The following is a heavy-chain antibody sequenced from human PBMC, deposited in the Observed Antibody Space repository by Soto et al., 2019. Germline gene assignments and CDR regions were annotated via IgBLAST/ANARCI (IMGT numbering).Heavy chain of an antibody. D-gene: IGHD5-18*01. Sequence: QLQLQESGPGLVNPSETLSLTCTVSGGSISSRFYYWGWIRQPPGKGLEWIGSIYYTGSTYYNPSLKSRITISVDTSKNQLSLKVNSVTAADTAVYYCARHPAKRGYSFCLPGGYFDSWGQGTLVTVSS. CDR2: IYYTGST. J-gene: IGHJ4*02. CDR1: GGSISSRFYY. V-gene: IGHV4-39*01. CDR3: ARHPAKRGYSFCLPGGYFDS.